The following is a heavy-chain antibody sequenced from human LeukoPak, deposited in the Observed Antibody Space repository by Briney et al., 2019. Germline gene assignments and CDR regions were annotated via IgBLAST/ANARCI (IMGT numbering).Heavy chain of an antibody. Sequence: ASVKVSCKASGYTFTSYAISWVRQAPGQGLEWMGWISPYNGNTNYAQKLQGRVTMTTDTSTSTAYMELRSLRSDDTAVYYCARAKDSSGYYPGDPFDIWGQGTMVTVSS. D-gene: IGHD3-22*01. J-gene: IGHJ3*02. CDR2: ISPYNGNT. CDR1: GYTFTSYA. V-gene: IGHV1-18*01. CDR3: ARAKDSSGYYPGDPFDI.